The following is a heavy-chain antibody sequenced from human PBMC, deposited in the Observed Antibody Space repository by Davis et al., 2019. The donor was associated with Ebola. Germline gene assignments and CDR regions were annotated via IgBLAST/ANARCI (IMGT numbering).Heavy chain of an antibody. CDR3: ARRLVATYFFDY. D-gene: IGHD5-12*01. CDR2: ISYSGNT. CDR1: GDSIRSTGNY. V-gene: IGHV4-31*03. J-gene: IGHJ4*02. Sequence: SETLSLTCTVSGDSIRSTGNYWSWIRQHPGKGLEWIGYISYSGNTYYNPSLKSRVIISVDTSENQFSLKLSSVTAEDTAVYHCARRLVATYFFDYWGRGTLVTVSS.